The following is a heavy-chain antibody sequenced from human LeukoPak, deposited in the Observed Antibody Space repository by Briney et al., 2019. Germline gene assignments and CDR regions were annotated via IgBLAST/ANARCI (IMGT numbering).Heavy chain of an antibody. Sequence: SETLSLTCTVYGGSFTDYFWTWIRQSPGKGLEWIGEINDYTGDTNYNPSLNSRVSISLEKSKNQFSLELRSVTAADTAVYYCARDLPPLGGWYTFGYYYYYGMDVWGQGTTVTVSS. J-gene: IGHJ6*02. CDR3: ARDLPPLGGWYTFGYYYYYGMDV. V-gene: IGHV4-34*01. CDR1: GGSFTDYF. CDR2: INDYTGDT. D-gene: IGHD6-19*01.